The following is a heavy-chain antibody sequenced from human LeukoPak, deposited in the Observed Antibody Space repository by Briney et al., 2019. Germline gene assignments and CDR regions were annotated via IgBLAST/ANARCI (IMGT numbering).Heavy chain of an antibody. J-gene: IGHJ4*02. CDR1: GGTFSSYA. V-gene: IGHV1-69*04. D-gene: IGHD3-22*01. CDR3: ARISNGYYYLDY. Sequence: SVKVSCKASGGTFSSYAISWVRQAPGQGLEWMGRIIPILGIANYAQKFQGRVTITADKSTSTAYMELSSLRSEDTAVYYCARISNGYYYLDYCGQGDLFTVSS. CDR2: IIPILGIA.